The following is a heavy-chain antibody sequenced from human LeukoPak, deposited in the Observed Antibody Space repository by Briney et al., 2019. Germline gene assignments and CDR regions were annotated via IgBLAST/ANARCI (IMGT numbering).Heavy chain of an antibody. J-gene: IGHJ4*02. CDR2: YQTGDS. D-gene: IGHD3-16*01. V-gene: IGHV4-59*08. CDR3: ARNPFATSFEH. Sequence: YQTGDSNHNPSLKSRVTISMDTSKNQLSLNLNSVTAADTAVYYCARNPFATSFEHWGQGTLVTVSS.